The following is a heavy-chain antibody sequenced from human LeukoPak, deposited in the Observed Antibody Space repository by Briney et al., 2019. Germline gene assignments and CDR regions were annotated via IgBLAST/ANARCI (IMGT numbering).Heavy chain of an antibody. Sequence: GGSLRLSCAASGFTFSSYWMHWVRQAPGKGLVWVSRVNSDGSITTYAGSVKGRFTISRDNAKNTLYLQMNSLRVEDTAMYYCARAGNGFDIWGRGTMVTVSS. CDR1: GFTFSSYW. J-gene: IGHJ3*02. CDR3: ARAGNGFDI. V-gene: IGHV3-74*01. CDR2: VNSDGSIT.